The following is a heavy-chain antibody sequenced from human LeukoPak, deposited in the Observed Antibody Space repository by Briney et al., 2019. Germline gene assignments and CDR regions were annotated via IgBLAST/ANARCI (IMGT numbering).Heavy chain of an antibody. CDR3: ARDLGYSGYENFDY. CDR1: GGSISSYY. Sequence: KPSETLSLTCTVSGGSISSYYWSWIRQPAGKGLEWIGRIYTSGSTNYNPSLKSRVTTSVDTSKNQFSLKLSSVTAADTAVYYCARDLGYSGYENFDYWGQGTLVTVSS. V-gene: IGHV4-4*07. J-gene: IGHJ4*02. D-gene: IGHD5-12*01. CDR2: IYTSGST.